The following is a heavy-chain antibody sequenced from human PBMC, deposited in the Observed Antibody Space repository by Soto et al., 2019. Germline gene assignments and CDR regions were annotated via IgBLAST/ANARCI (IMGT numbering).Heavy chain of an antibody. D-gene: IGHD3-22*01. CDR3: ARVSFYYDTSGYGVGWFDP. V-gene: IGHV4-61*01. CDR2: VYHSGST. Sequence: SETLSLTCTVSGYSFSIVTYYWSWIRQPSGNGLEWIGNVYHSGSTKYNPSLKSPVTISVDTSKNQFSLELNFVTAADTAVYYCARVSFYYDTSGYGVGWFDPWGQGALVTVSS. CDR1: GYSFSIVTYY. J-gene: IGHJ5*02.